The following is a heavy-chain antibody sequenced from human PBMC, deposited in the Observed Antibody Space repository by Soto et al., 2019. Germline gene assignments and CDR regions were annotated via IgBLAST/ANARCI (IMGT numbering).Heavy chain of an antibody. V-gene: IGHV3-33*08. Sequence: QGQMVQSGGGVVQPGRSLRLSCVGSGFTFNTYGMHWVRQAPGKGLEWVALIWSDGGKKHYADSVKGRFTISRDNLKSTLYLEMNSLRAEDTAVYFCARDQITVGLRSAVVWGQGTMVSVSS. CDR1: GFTFNTYG. CDR3: ARDQITVGLRSAVV. D-gene: IGHD4-17*01. J-gene: IGHJ3*01. CDR2: IWSDGGKK.